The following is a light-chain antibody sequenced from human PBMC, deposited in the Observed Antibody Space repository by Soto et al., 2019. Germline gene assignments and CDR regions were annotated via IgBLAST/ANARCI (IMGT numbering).Light chain of an antibody. CDR2: LNSDGSH. J-gene: IGLJ3*02. Sequence: QPVLTQSPSASASLGASVKLTCALSSGHSSYAIAWHQQQPEKGPRALMKLNSDGSHTGGDGIPDRFSGSSSGAERYLTISSLQSEDEADYYCQTWGTGILVFGGGTKVTVL. V-gene: IGLV4-69*01. CDR1: SGHSSYA. CDR3: QTWGTGILV.